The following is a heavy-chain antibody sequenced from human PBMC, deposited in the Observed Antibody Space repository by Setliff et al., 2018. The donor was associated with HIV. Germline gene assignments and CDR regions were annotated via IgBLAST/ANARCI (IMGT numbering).Heavy chain of an antibody. CDR1: GYSINTAYY. D-gene: IGHD3-22*01. CDR3: ARDSSGSIDAFDI. Sequence: SETLSLTCSVSGYSINTAYYWGWIRQSPGKGLEWIGGFHHSGSTHYNPSLKSRVTISGQTSNNQFSLQLTSVTAADTAVYYCARDSSGSIDAFDIWGQGTMVTVSS. J-gene: IGHJ3*02. CDR2: FHHSGST. V-gene: IGHV4-38-2*02.